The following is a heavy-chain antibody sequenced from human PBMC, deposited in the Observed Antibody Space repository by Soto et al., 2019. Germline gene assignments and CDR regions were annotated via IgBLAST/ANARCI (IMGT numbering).Heavy chain of an antibody. J-gene: IGHJ6*03. V-gene: IGHV1-18*01. CDR1: GYTFTNYG. D-gene: IGHD6-6*01. CDR2: ISAYNGDT. Sequence: QVQLLQPGAEVKKPGASVKVSCKASGYTFTNYGITWVRQAPGQGLEWMGWISAYNGDTHYTQRLQGRVTMTTDTATSTAYMELRGLRSDDTAVYYCARGRQLVGYFYYYMDVWGKGTTVTVSS. CDR3: ARGRQLVGYFYYYMDV.